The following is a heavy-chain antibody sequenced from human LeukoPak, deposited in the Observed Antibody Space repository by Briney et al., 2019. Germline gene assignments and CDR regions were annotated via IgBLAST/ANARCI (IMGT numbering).Heavy chain of an antibody. CDR1: GGTFSSYA. V-gene: IGHV1-69*10. CDR3: ATTGGDIYYYYMDV. J-gene: IGHJ6*03. Sequence: SVKVSCKASGGTFSSYAISWVRQAPGQGLEWMGGIIPILGTANYAQKFQGRVTIIADKSTSTAYMELSSLKSEDTAVYYCATTGGDIYYYYMDVWGKGTTVTISS. D-gene: IGHD3-16*01. CDR2: IIPILGTA.